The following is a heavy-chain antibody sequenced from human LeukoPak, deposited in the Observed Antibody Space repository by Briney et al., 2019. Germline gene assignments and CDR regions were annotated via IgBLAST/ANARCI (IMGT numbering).Heavy chain of an antibody. CDR2: IYPGDSDT. J-gene: IGHJ4*02. D-gene: IGHD3-9*01. V-gene: IGHV5-51*01. CDR1: GYNFTSYW. CDR3: ARRGYNYDILTGDYPASFDY. Sequence: GESLKISCKGSGYNFTSYWIGWVRQMPGKGLEWMGIIYPGDSDTRHSPSFQGQVTISADKSISTAYLQWGSLKASDTAMYYCARRGYNYDILTGDYPASFDYWGQGTLVTVSS.